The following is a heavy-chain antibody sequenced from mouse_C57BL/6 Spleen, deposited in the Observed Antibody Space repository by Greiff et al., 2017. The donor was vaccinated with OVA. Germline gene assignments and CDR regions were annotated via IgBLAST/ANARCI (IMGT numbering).Heavy chain of an antibody. V-gene: IGHV1-52*01. CDR1: GYTFTSYW. Sequence: QVQLQQPGAELVRPGSSVKLSCKASGYTFTSYWMHWVKQRPIQGLEWIGNIDPSDSETHYNQKFKDKATLTVDKSSSTAYMKLSSLTSEDSAVYYCARKGGLYDVLDYWGQGTTLTVSS. J-gene: IGHJ2*01. CDR3: ARKGGLYDVLDY. CDR2: IDPSDSET. D-gene: IGHD2-3*01.